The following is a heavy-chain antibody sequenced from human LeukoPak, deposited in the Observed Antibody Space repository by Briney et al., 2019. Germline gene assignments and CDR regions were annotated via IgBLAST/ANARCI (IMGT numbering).Heavy chain of an antibody. J-gene: IGHJ4*02. CDR2: IRTKTNNYAT. CDR3: SSYDNAGNYYLNY. D-gene: IGHD3-22*01. Sequence: GGSLRLSCAGSGFTFSASAMHWVRQVSGKGLEWVGRIRTKTNNYATTYGASVRGRFTVSRDDSKNTAYLQMNNLKTEDTAIYFCSSYDNAGNYYLNYWGQGTLVTVSS. CDR1: GFTFSASA. V-gene: IGHV3-73*01.